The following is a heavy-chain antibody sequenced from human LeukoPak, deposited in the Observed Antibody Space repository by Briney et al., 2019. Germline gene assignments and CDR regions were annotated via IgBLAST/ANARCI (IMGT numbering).Heavy chain of an antibody. CDR2: INHSGST. CDR1: GGSFSGYY. V-gene: IGHV4-34*01. D-gene: IGHD1-26*01. Sequence: SETLSLTCAVYGGSFSGYYWSWIRQPPGKGLEWIGEINHSGSTNYNPSLKSRVTISVDTSKNQFSLKLSSVTAADTAVYYCARAVSGSYYLNYYYGMDVWGQGTTVTVSS. J-gene: IGHJ6*02. CDR3: ARAVSGSYYLNYYYGMDV.